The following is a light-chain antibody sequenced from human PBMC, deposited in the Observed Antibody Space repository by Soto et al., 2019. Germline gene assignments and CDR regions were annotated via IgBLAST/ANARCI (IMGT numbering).Light chain of an antibody. CDR2: DVS. CDR1: QSDGNY. CDR3: QQRSSWPRMYT. Sequence: SVLTQSPATLSLSPGERATLSCRASQSDGNYIAWYQQKPGQPPRLLIYDVSNRATGVPARFSGSGSGTDFTLTISSLETEDFGVYHCQQRSSWPRMYTFGQGTKLEI. V-gene: IGKV3-11*01. J-gene: IGKJ2*01.